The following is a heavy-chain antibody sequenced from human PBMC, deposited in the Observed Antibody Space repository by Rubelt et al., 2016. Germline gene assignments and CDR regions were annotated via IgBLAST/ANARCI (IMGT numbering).Heavy chain of an antibody. CDR3: ASDQYFSRWTEYYFDY. Sequence: VDSVTGRFTISRDNAKNSLYLQMNSLRAEDTSVYYCASDQYFSRWTEYYFDYWGQGTLVTVSS. D-gene: IGHD3/OR15-3a*01. V-gene: IGHV3-7*01. J-gene: IGHJ4*02.